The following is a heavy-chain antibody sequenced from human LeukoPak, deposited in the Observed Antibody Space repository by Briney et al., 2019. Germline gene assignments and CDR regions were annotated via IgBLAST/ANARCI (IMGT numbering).Heavy chain of an antibody. V-gene: IGHV5-51*01. Sequence: GESLKISCEGSGYSFTTYWIAWVRQMPGKGLEWMGITYPGDSDTRYSPSFQGQVTISADKSISTAYLQWSSLKSSDTAIYYCARASGSHSLDAFDIWGQGTMVTVSS. J-gene: IGHJ3*02. CDR1: GYSFTTYW. CDR2: TYPGDSDT. D-gene: IGHD1-26*01. CDR3: ARASGSHSLDAFDI.